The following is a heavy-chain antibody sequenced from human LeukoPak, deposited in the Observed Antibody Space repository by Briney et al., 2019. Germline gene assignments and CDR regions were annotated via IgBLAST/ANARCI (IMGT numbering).Heavy chain of an antibody. CDR3: ARERATLDYYYYMDV. J-gene: IGHJ6*03. CDR2: IKTDGSQI. V-gene: IGHV3-7*03. D-gene: IGHD5-12*01. CDR1: GFTFSSYW. Sequence: GGSLRLSCVASGFTFSSYWMTWVRQAPGKGLEWAANIKTDGSQIYYVDSVKGRFTISRDNAKNSLYLQMNSLRAEDTDLYYCARERATLDYYYYMDVWGKGTTVTVSS.